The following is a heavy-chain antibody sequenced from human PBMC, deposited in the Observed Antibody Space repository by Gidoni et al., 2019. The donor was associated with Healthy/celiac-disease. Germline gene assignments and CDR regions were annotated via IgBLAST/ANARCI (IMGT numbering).Heavy chain of an antibody. CDR3: ARDRRDGYSNWFDP. J-gene: IGHJ5*02. CDR1: GFTFSSYD. Sequence: EVQLVESGGGLVQPGGSLRLSCAASGFTFSSYDMHWVRQATGKGLEWVSAIGTAGDTYYPGSVKGRFTISRENAKNSLYLQMNSLRAEDTAVYYCARDRRDGYSNWFDPWGQGTLVTVSS. D-gene: IGHD2-15*01. CDR2: IGTAGDT. V-gene: IGHV3-13*01.